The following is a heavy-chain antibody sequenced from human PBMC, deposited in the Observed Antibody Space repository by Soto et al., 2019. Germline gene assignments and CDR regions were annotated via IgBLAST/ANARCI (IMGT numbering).Heavy chain of an antibody. J-gene: IGHJ4*02. CDR3: ARSPPEYYFDY. V-gene: IGHV3-21*01. CDR1: GFTFSSYS. Sequence: GSLRLSCAASGFTFSSYSMNWVRQAPGKGLEWISSISSSNSYIYYADSVKGRFTISRDNAKNSLYLQMNSLRAEDTAVYYCARSPPEYYFDYWGQGTLVTVSS. CDR2: ISSSNSYI.